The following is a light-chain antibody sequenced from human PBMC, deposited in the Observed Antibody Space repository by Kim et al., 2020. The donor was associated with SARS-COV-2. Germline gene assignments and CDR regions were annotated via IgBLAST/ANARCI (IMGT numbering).Light chain of an antibody. V-gene: IGLV6-57*01. CDR2: EDD. CDR3: QSYDSNNLL. J-gene: IGLJ2*01. CDR1: SGSITRNY. Sequence: GKTVTISCTRSSGSITRNYVLWYQQQPDSSPTTVIYEDDQRPSGVADRFSGSIDSSSTAASLTTSGLKTEDEADYYCQSYDSNNLLFGGGTQLTVL.